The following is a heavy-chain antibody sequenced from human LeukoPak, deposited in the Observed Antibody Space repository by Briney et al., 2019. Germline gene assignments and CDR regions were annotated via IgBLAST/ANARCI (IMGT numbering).Heavy chain of an antibody. J-gene: IGHJ4*02. CDR2: ISANNGNT. Sequence: ASVKVSFKASGYTFTNYDISWVRQAPGQGLEWMGWISANNGNTNYAQKFQGRVIMTTDTSTSTAYMELGSLRSDDTAVYYCAREDCSGGSCYMGDYWGQGTLVTVSS. CDR1: GYTFTNYD. V-gene: IGHV1-18*01. CDR3: AREDCSGGSCYMGDY. D-gene: IGHD2-15*01.